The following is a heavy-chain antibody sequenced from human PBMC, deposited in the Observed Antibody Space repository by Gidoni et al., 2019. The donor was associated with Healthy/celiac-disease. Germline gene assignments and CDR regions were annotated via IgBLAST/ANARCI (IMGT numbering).Heavy chain of an antibody. D-gene: IGHD2-15*01. V-gene: IGHV3-33*01. Sequence: QVQLVESGGGVVQPGRSLRLSCAASGFTFSSYGMHWVRQAPGKGLEWVAVIWYDGSNKYYADSVKGRFTISRDNSKNTLYLQMNSLRAEDTAVYYCARYCSGGSCPTWDAFDIWGQGTMVTVSS. J-gene: IGHJ3*02. CDR2: IWYDGSNK. CDR1: GFTFSSYG. CDR3: ARYCSGGSCPTWDAFDI.